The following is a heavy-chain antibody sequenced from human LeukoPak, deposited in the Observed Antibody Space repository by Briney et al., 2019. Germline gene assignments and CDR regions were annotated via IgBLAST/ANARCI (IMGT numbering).Heavy chain of an antibody. J-gene: IGHJ4*02. D-gene: IGHD6-13*01. V-gene: IGHV3-48*01. CDR2: ISSSSSTI. Sequence: GGSLRLSCAASGFTFSSYSMNWVRQAPGKGLEWVSYISSSSSTIYYADSVRGRFTISRDNSKNTLYLQMNSLRAEDTAVYYCARDRYEYSSSPDYWGQGTLVTVSS. CDR3: ARDRYEYSSSPDY. CDR1: GFTFSSYS.